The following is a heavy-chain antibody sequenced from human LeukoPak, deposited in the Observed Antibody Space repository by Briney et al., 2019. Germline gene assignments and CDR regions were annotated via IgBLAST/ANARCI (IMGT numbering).Heavy chain of an antibody. Sequence: PGGSLRLSCAASGFTFSSYSMNWVRQAPGKGLEWVSSISTSSLYIYYADSVRGRFTISRDNAKNSLYLQMNSLRGEDTAVYYCTTAGNIVVVTAIPHYYYMDVWGKGTTVTVSS. CDR1: GFTFSSYS. CDR2: ISTSSLYI. J-gene: IGHJ6*03. CDR3: TTAGNIVVVTAIPHYYYMDV. D-gene: IGHD2-21*02. V-gene: IGHV3-21*01.